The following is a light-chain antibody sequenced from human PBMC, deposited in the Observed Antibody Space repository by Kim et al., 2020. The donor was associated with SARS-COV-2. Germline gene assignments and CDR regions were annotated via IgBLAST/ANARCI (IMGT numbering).Light chain of an antibody. CDR2: GAS. V-gene: IGKV1-39*01. CDR1: QSVSIY. CDR3: QQTFSTQYS. Sequence: SASVGDRLTITCRATQSVSIYLNWYQQRPGKAPRLLIYGASTLQSGVPSRFSGSGSGTGFTLTISSLQPEDFAIYYCQQTFSTQYSFGQGTKLDI. J-gene: IGKJ2*03.